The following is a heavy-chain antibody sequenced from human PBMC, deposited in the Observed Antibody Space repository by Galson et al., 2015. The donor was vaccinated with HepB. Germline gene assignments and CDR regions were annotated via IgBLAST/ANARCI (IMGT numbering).Heavy chain of an antibody. Sequence: SVKVSCKASGGTFSSYTISWVRQAPGQGLEWMGRIIPILGIANYAQKFQGRVTITADKSTSTAYMELSSLRSEDTTVYYCATKRDRSGYYPNYYYYGMDVWGQGTTVTVSS. D-gene: IGHD3-22*01. V-gene: IGHV1-69*02. CDR3: ATKRDRSGYYPNYYYYGMDV. CDR1: GGTFSSYT. J-gene: IGHJ6*02. CDR2: IIPILGIA.